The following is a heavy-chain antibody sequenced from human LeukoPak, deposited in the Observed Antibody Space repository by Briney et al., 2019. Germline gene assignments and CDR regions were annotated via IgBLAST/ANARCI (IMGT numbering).Heavy chain of an antibody. Sequence: TSVKVSCKASGFTFTSSAMQWVRQARGQRREWIGWIVVGSGNTNYAQKFQERVTITRGMSTSTAYMELSSLRSEDTAVNYCAGGGSYLDFDYWGQGTLVTVSS. CDR1: GFTFTSSA. CDR3: AGGGSYLDFDY. J-gene: IGHJ4*02. D-gene: IGHD1-26*01. CDR2: IVVGSGNT. V-gene: IGHV1-58*02.